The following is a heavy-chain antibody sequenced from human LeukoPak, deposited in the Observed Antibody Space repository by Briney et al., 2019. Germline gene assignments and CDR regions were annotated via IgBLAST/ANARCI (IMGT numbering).Heavy chain of an antibody. Sequence: PGGSLRLSCAASGFTFSSYGMHWVRQAPGKGLEWVAFIRYDGSNKYYADSVKGRFTISRDNSKNTLYLQMNSLRAEDTAVYYCARDLRVGATPPLYYYYGMDVWGQGTTVTVSS. CDR3: ARDLRVGATPPLYYYYGMDV. D-gene: IGHD1-26*01. CDR2: IRYDGSNK. J-gene: IGHJ6*02. V-gene: IGHV3-30*02. CDR1: GFTFSSYG.